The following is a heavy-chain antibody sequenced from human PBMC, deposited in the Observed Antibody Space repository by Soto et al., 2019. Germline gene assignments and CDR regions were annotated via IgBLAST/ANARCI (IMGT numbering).Heavy chain of an antibody. Sequence: QVQLVQSGAEVKEPGSSAKVSCKASGGTFSTYNISWVRQAPGQGLEWMGMIIPMFGTPDYAQKSQGRVTITADESTSTVYMELRSLRSEYTAVYYCAREGGAYSSGWRYFDYWGQGTLVTVSS. J-gene: IGHJ4*02. CDR3: AREGGAYSSGWRYFDY. D-gene: IGHD6-19*01. V-gene: IGHV1-69*18. CDR2: IIPMFGTP. CDR1: GGTFSTYN.